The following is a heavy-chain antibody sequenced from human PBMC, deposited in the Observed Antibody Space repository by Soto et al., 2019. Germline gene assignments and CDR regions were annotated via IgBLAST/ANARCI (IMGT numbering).Heavy chain of an antibody. Sequence: TSETLSLTCAVSGDSVSTDNWWGWIRQTPGKGLEWIGYVHYSGITHYNPSLKTRVTMSLDTSRNQFSLRLTSVTAVDTAVYYCARKIGGWFPFDYWGQGTLVTVSS. CDR3: ARKIGGWFPFDY. J-gene: IGHJ4*02. CDR2: VHYSGIT. D-gene: IGHD2-15*01. CDR1: GDSVSTDNW. V-gene: IGHV4-28*01.